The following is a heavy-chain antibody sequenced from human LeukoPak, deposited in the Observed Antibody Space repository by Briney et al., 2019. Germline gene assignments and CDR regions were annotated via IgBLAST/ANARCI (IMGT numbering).Heavy chain of an antibody. Sequence: ASVKVSCKASGYTFTSYGISWVRQAPGQGLEWMGWISAYNGNTNYAQKLQCRVTMTTDTSTSTAYMELRSLRSDDTAVYYCARVIATAVPSAFDYWGQGTLVTVSS. D-gene: IGHD4-23*01. V-gene: IGHV1-18*01. CDR3: ARVIATAVPSAFDY. J-gene: IGHJ4*02. CDR1: GYTFTSYG. CDR2: ISAYNGNT.